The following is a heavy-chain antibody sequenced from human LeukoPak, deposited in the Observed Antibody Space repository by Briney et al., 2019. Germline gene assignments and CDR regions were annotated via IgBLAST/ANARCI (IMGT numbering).Heavy chain of an antibody. CDR1: GGSIRRGGYY. J-gene: IGHJ4*02. CDR3: ARVPRQIEGIVGAQDS. V-gene: IGHV4-31*03. CDR2: IYYSGST. D-gene: IGHD1-26*01. Sequence: SQTLSLICIVSGGSIRRGGYYWSWIRQHPGKGLEWIGYIYYSGSTYYNPSLKSRVTISVDTSKNQFSLKLSSVTAADTAVYYCARVPRQIEGIVGAQDSWGQGTLVTVSS.